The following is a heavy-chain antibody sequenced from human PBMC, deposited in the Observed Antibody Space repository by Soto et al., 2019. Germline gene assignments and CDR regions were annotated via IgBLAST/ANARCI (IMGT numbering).Heavy chain of an antibody. CDR1: GYTFSNYG. CDR2: ISAYNGNT. Sequence: ASVKVSCKASGYTFSNYGISWVRQAPGQGLERMGRISAYNGNTNYAQKLQGRVTMTTDTSTKTAYMEVRSLRSDDTAVYYCARGGYYDSSGSRNYHYYGMNVWGQGTTVTVSS. CDR3: ARGGYYDSSGSRNYHYYGMNV. V-gene: IGHV1-18*01. J-gene: IGHJ6*02. D-gene: IGHD3-22*01.